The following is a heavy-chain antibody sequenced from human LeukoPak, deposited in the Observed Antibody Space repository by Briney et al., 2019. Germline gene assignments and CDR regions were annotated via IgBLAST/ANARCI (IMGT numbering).Heavy chain of an antibody. Sequence: ASVKVSCKASGYTFTSYYMQWVRQAPGQGLEWMGIINPSGGSTSYAQKFQGRVTMTRDMSTSTVYMELSSLRSEDTAVYYCAIGSGSYYTLDYWGQGTLVTVSS. V-gene: IGHV1-46*01. CDR3: AIGSGSYYTLDY. J-gene: IGHJ4*02. CDR2: INPSGGST. D-gene: IGHD3-10*01. CDR1: GYTFTSYY.